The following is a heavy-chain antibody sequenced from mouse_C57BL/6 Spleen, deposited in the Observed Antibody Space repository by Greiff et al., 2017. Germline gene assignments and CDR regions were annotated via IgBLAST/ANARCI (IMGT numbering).Heavy chain of an antibody. V-gene: IGHV1-62-2*01. CDR1: GYTFTEYT. CDR3: ARHEGDYYGSSLWYFDV. Sequence: QVQLQQSGAELVKPGASVKLSCKASGYTFTEYTIHWVKQRSGQGLEWIGWFYPGSGSIKYNEKFKDKDTLTADKSSSTVYMELSRLTSEDSAVYFCARHEGDYYGSSLWYFDVWGTGTTVTVSS. D-gene: IGHD1-1*01. CDR2: FYPGSGSI. J-gene: IGHJ1*03.